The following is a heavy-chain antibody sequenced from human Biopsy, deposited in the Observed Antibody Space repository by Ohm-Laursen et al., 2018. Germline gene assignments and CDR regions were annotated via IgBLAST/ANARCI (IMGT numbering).Heavy chain of an antibody. Sequence: SVNASCNAPGGTFSNYGVNWVRQAPGQGLEWLGGNIPILGTGNYAQKFQDRVTVAADTSTSIATMELRSLRSDDTAVYYCATKLTGYFHHWGQGTLVIVSS. CDR3: ATKLTGYFHH. D-gene: IGHD3-9*01. J-gene: IGHJ1*01. CDR2: NIPILGTG. V-gene: IGHV1-69*06. CDR1: GGTFSNYG.